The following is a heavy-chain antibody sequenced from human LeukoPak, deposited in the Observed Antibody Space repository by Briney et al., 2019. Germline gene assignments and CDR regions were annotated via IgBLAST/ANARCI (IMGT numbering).Heavy chain of an antibody. J-gene: IGHJ5*02. CDR1: SGSFNDYC. CDR3: ARGGSLLTGSTTRNWFDP. V-gene: IGHV4-34*01. CDR2: IYSGGSA. D-gene: IGHD2/OR15-2a*01. Sequence: SETLSLTCAVYSGSFNDYCWIWLRQPPRRGLEWIGEIYSGGSANYDPSLKGRLAISVDPSKSQFSLKLSSLTAADTAVYYCARGGSLLTGSTTRNWFDPWGQGTLVTVSS.